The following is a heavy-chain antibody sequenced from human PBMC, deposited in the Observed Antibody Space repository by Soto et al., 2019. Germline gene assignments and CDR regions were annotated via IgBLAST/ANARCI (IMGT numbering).Heavy chain of an antibody. CDR1: GYTFTSYG. Sequence: QVQLVQSGAEVKKPGASVKVSCKASGYTFTSYGISWVRQAPGQGLEWMGWISAYNGNTNYAQKLQGRVTMTTDTPTSTAYMELRSLRSDDTAVYYCARDYDFWSGYSYYYYYGMDVWGQGTTVTVSS. CDR2: ISAYNGNT. J-gene: IGHJ6*02. V-gene: IGHV1-18*04. CDR3: ARDYDFWSGYSYYYYYGMDV. D-gene: IGHD3-3*01.